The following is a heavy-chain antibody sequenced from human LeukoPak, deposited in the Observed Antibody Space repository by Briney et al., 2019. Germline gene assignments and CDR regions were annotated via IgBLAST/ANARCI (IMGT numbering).Heavy chain of an antibody. V-gene: IGHV4-39*07. J-gene: IGHJ6*03. CDR3: ARGPYYYYMDV. D-gene: IGHD2-21*01. CDR1: GGAISGSYYY. Sequence: SETLSLTCTVSGGAISGSYYYWAWIRQPPGKGLEWIGSIYYSGSTYYNPSLESRVTISVDTSKNQSSLNLTSMTAADTAVYFCARGPYYYYMDVWGKGTTVTVSS. CDR2: IYYSGST.